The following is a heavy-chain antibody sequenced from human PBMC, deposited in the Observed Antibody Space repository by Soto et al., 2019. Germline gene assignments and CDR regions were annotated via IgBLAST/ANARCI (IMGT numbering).Heavy chain of an antibody. CDR2: VNWNGSST. CDR1: GFTFDDYG. D-gene: IGHD1-26*01. V-gene: IGHV3-20*04. J-gene: IGHJ4*02. Sequence: EVQLVESGGGVLRPGGSLRLSCAASGFTFDDYGMSWARQAPGKGLEWVSGVNWNGSSTGYADSVKGRFTISRDNAKNSLYLQMNSLRAEDTAFYYCVRGASLNFDYWGQGTLVTVSS. CDR3: VRGASLNFDY.